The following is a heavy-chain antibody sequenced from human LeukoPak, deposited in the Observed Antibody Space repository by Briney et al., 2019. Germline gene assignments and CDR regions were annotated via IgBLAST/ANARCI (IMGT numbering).Heavy chain of an antibody. Sequence: SETLSLTCTVSGDAVYYWNWIRQPAGKGLEWIGSIYYSGSTYYNPSLKSRVTISVDTSKNQFSLKLSSVTAADTAVYYCASEPERRVRNYWGQGTLVTVSS. CDR1: GDAVYY. J-gene: IGHJ4*02. CDR2: IYYSGST. D-gene: IGHD1-1*01. CDR3: ASEPERRVRNY. V-gene: IGHV4-38-2*02.